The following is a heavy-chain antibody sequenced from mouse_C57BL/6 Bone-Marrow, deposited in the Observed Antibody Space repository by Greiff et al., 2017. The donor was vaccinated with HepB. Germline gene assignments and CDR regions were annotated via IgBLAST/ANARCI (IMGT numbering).Heavy chain of an antibody. J-gene: IGHJ4*01. D-gene: IGHD1-1*01. CDR2: FYPGSGSI. Sequence: QVQLQQSGAELVKPGASVKLSCKASGYTFTEYTIHWVKQRSGQGLEWIGWFYPGSGSIKYNEKFKDKATLTADKSSSTVYMELSRMTSEDSAVYFCARHGPYYYDSRRYAMDYWGQGTSVTVSS. V-gene: IGHV1-62-2*01. CDR1: GYTFTEYT. CDR3: ARHGPYYYDSRRYAMDY.